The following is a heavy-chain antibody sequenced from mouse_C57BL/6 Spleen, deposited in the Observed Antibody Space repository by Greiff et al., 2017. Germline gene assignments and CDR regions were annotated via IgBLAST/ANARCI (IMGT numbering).Heavy chain of an antibody. CDR3: ARRGETVGFDY. D-gene: IGHD4-1*01. V-gene: IGHV1-18*01. CDR1: GYTFTDYN. CDR2: IDPSDSNT. Sequence: VQLQQSGPELVKPGASVKIPCKASGYTFTDYNMDWVKQSHGQSLEWIGVIDPSDSNTNYNQKFKGKATVTVDTSSSTAYMQLSSLTSDDAAVYYCARRGETVGFDYWGQGTTLTVSS. J-gene: IGHJ2*01.